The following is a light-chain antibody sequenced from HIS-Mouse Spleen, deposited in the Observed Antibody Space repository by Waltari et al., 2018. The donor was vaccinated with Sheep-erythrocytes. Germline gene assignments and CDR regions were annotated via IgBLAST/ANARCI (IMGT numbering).Light chain of an antibody. CDR3: NSRDSSGNHLV. V-gene: IGLV3-19*01. CDR2: GKN. J-gene: IGLJ2*01. Sequence: SSELTQDPAVSVALGQTVRITCQGYSLRSYYASWYQQKPGQAPVIVIYGKNNRPSGIPDRFSGSSSGNTASLTITGAQAEDEADYYCNSRDSSGNHLVFGGGTKLTVL. CDR1: SLRSYY.